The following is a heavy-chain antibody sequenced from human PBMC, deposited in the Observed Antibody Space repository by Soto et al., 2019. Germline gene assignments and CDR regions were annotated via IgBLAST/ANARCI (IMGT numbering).Heavy chain of an antibody. D-gene: IGHD6-25*01. CDR2: IWNDGTKK. V-gene: IGHV3-33*01. CDR3: VRGIPSQYTSDWLYWYFDL. J-gene: IGHJ2*01. CDR1: GCVYINYA. Sequence: GGSLRLSCTASGCVYINYATHWVRLSPGKGLERVALIWNDGTKKYYMDSVKGRFIISRDNSLKTLHLQMDSLRAEDAAVYFCVRGIPSQYTSDWLYWYFDLWGRGTKVTVYS.